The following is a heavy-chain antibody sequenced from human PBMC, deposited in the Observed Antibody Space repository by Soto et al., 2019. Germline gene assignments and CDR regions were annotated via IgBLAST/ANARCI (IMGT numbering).Heavy chain of an antibody. CDR2: ILYSGTT. CDR3: ARLGWGNGDSDY. D-gene: IGHD2-21*01. J-gene: IGHJ4*02. CDR1: GGSISKSNYF. Sequence: QLQLQESGPGLVKSSETLSLTCTASGGSISKSNYFWGWIRQAPGKGLEWIASILYSGTTSYNSSLKSRVAISVDTSKNQFSLELNSVTAADTAVYYCARLGWGNGDSDYWGQGTLVTVSS. V-gene: IGHV4-39*01.